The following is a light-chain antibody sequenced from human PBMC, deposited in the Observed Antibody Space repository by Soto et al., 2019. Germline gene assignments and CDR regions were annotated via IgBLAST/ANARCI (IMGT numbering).Light chain of an antibody. CDR3: QQYGDMWT. CDR1: QSVRSSY. Sequence: IVLTHSPGTLSLSPGERATLNCRASQSVRSSYLAWYQQQPGQAPRLLIHGASRRATGIPDRFSGSGSGTDFTLTINRLEPEDFEVYFCQQYGDMWTFGQGTKVDIK. J-gene: IGKJ1*01. CDR2: GAS. V-gene: IGKV3-20*01.